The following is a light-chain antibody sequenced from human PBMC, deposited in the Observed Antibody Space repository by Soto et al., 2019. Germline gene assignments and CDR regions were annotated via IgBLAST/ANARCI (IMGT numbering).Light chain of an antibody. CDR1: ESIRSW. Sequence: DIQMTQSPSTLSASIGDSVTITCRASESIRSWVAWYQQTPGKAPKILINKASTLKSGVPSRFSGSGSGTEFTLTISSLQPDDFATYYCQHYNSYSEAFGQGTKVDIK. CDR2: KAS. J-gene: IGKJ1*01. V-gene: IGKV1-5*03. CDR3: QHYNSYSEA.